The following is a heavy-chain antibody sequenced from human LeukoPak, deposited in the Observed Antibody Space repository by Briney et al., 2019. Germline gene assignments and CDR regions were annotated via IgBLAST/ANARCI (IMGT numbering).Heavy chain of an antibody. CDR1: GGSISNYY. V-gene: IGHV4-59*08. J-gene: IGHJ5*02. CDR3: ARHTAEKYNWFDR. CDR2: IYYSGST. D-gene: IGHD5-24*01. Sequence: KSSETLSFTCTVSGGSISNYYWSWIRQPPGKGLEWIGYIYYSGSTNYNPSLKSRVTISVDTSKNQFSLKLSSVTAADTAVYYCARHTAEKYNWFDRWGQGTLVTVSS.